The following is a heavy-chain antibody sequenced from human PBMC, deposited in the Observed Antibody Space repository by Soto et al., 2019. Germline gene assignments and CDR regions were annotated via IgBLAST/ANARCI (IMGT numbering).Heavy chain of an antibody. D-gene: IGHD5-18*01. V-gene: IGHV4-34*01. CDR1: GGSFSCYY. J-gene: IGHJ4*02. CDR2: INHSGST. CDR3: ARGHSGYSYGYD. Sequence: PSETLSLTWAVYGGSFSCYYWSWIGQPPGKGLEWIGEINHSGSTNYNPSLKSRVTISVDTSKNQFSLKLSSVTAADTAVYYCARGHSGYSYGYDWGQGTLVTVSS.